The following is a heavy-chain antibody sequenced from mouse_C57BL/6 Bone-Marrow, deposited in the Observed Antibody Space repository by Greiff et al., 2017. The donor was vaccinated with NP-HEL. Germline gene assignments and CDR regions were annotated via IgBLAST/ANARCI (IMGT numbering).Heavy chain of an antibody. CDR1: GFNIKDDY. J-gene: IGHJ2*01. Sequence: EVQLVESGAELVRPGASVKLSCTASGFNIKDDYMHWVKQRPEQGLEWIGWIDPENGDTEYASKFQGKATITADTSSNTAYLQLSSLTSEDTAVYYCTTQGYWDIDYWGQGTTLTVSS. V-gene: IGHV14-4*01. D-gene: IGHD4-1*01. CDR3: TTQGYWDIDY. CDR2: IDPENGDT.